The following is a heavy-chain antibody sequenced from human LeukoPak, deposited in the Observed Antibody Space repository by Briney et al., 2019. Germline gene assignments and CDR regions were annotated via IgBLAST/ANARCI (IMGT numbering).Heavy chain of an antibody. CDR2: IYYSGST. V-gene: IGHV4-59*12. CDR3: VRWYGYDSSGYSLDY. J-gene: IGHJ4*02. CDR1: GGSISSYY. D-gene: IGHD3-22*01. Sequence: SETLSLNCTVSGGSISSYYWSWIRQRPGKGLEWIGYIYYSGSTNYNPSLKSRVTVSVDTSKNQFSLKLSSVTAADTAVYYCVRWYGYDSSGYSLDYWGQGTLVTVSS.